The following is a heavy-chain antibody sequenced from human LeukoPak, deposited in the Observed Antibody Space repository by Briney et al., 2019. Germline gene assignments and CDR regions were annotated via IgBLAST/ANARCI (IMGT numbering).Heavy chain of an antibody. D-gene: IGHD3-22*01. Sequence: SVKVSCKASGYTFSNYGISWVRQAPGQGLEWMGRIIPILGIANYAQKFQGRVTITADKSTSTAYMELSSLRSEDTAVYYCASNIYDSSGYYYFDYWGQGTLVTVSS. J-gene: IGHJ4*02. CDR2: IIPILGIA. CDR1: GYTFSNYG. V-gene: IGHV1-69*04. CDR3: ASNIYDSSGYYYFDY.